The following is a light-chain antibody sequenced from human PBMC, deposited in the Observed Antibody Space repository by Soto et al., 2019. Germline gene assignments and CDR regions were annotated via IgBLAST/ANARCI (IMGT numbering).Light chain of an antibody. V-gene: IGLV2-14*01. CDR3: TSYTSTSTPYV. CDR2: DVY. CDR1: SSDVGRYTY. J-gene: IGLJ1*01. Sequence: QSVLTQLASVSGSPGQSITISCAGTSSDVGRYTYVSWYQQHPGKAPKLIIYDVYNRPSVVSTRFSGSKSGNTASLTISGLQAEDEADYYCTSYTSTSTPYVFGGGTKVTV.